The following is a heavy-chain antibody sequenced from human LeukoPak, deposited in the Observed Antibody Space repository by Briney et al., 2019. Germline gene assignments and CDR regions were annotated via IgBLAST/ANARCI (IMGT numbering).Heavy chain of an antibody. CDR1: GFTFSSYS. V-gene: IGHV3-21*01. CDR2: ISSSSSYI. J-gene: IGHJ4*02. D-gene: IGHD3-22*01. CDR3: XRGPITMIASDY. Sequence: GGSLRLSCAASGFTFSSYSMNWVRQAPGKGLEWVSSISSSSSYIYYADSVKGRFTISRDNAKNSLYLQMNSLRAEDTAVYYCXRGPITMIASDYWGQGTLVTVSS.